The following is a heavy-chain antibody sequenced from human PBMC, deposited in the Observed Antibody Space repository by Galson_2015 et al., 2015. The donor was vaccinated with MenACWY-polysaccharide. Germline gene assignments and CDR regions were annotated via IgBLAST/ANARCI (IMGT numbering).Heavy chain of an antibody. V-gene: IGHV3-11*01. CDR2: ISSSGSTI. Sequence: SLRLSCAASGFTFSDYYMSWIRQAPGKGLEWVSYISSSGSTIYYADSVKGRFTISRDNAKNSLYLQMNSLRAEDTAVYYCARDKSSSWYRGDAFDIWGQGTMVTVSS. CDR3: ARDKSSSWYRGDAFDI. D-gene: IGHD6-13*01. CDR1: GFTFSDYY. J-gene: IGHJ3*02.